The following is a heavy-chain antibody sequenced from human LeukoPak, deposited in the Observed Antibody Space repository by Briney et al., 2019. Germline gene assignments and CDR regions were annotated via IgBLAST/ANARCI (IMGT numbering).Heavy chain of an antibody. CDR1: SGSFSSSSYF. J-gene: IGHJ4*01. Sequence: SETLSLTCTVSSGSFSSSSYFCGWIRQPPGMGLEWIATINYSGTTYYNPSLKSRVTTSVDTSNNQFSLKLSSVTAADTRVYYLARLRGGVHLWGDWGQGALVTVSS. CDR2: INYSGTT. CDR3: ARLRGGVHLWGD. D-gene: IGHD5-18*01. V-gene: IGHV4-39*01.